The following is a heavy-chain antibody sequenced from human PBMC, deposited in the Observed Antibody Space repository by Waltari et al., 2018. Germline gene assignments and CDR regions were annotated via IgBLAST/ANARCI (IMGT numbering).Heavy chain of an antibody. CDR3: ARVPRTRMVYDSSPFFDY. V-gene: IGHV4-30-4*08. J-gene: IGHJ4*02. Sequence: QVQLQESGPGLVKPSQTLSLTCTVSGGSISSGDYYWSWIRQPPGKGLEWIGYIYYSGSTYYNPSLKSRVTISVDTSKNQFSLKLSSVTAADTAVYYCARVPRTRMVYDSSPFFDYWGQGTLVTVSS. CDR1: GGSISSGDYY. CDR2: IYYSGST. D-gene: IGHD3-22*01.